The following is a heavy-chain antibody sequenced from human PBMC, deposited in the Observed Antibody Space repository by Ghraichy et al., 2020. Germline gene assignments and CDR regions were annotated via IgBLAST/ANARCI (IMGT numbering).Heavy chain of an antibody. CDR1: GFTFSSYG. CDR2: IRYDGSNK. Sequence: LSLTCAASGFTFSSYGMHWVRQAPGKGLEWVAFIRYDGSNKYYADSVKGRFTISRDNSKNTLYLQMNSLRAEDTAVYYRATLYYDSSGQRWGFDYWGQGTLVTVSS. J-gene: IGHJ4*02. V-gene: IGHV3-30*02. CDR3: ATLYYDSSGQRWGFDY. D-gene: IGHD3-22*01.